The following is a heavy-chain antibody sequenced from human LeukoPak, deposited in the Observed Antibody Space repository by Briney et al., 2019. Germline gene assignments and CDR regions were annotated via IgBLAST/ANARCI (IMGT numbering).Heavy chain of an antibody. Sequence: ASVKVSCKTSGYTFTDYYIHWVRQGPGQGLGWMAWINPKSGGTNYAQKFQGRVTMTRDTSISTAYMELSRLRSDDTAVYYCTRDKSVNTPLGGVAFDIWGQGTLVTVSS. J-gene: IGHJ3*02. CDR2: INPKSGGT. CDR3: TRDKSVNTPLGGVAFDI. CDR1: GYTFTDYY. D-gene: IGHD3-16*01. V-gene: IGHV1-2*02.